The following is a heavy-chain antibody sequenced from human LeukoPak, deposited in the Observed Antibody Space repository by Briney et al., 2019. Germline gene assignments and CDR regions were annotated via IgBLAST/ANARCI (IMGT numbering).Heavy chain of an antibody. V-gene: IGHV4-4*02. CDR3: SRENGAFSPLGY. D-gene: IGHD2-8*01. Sequence: SETLSLTCGVSGGSITTTNWWSWVRPPPGQGLEWIGEVSLSGLTNYNPSLSSRAIMTVDTSNNHLSLKLTSVTAADTAVYYCSRENGAFSPLGYWGQGTLVTVSS. CDR2: VSLSGLT. J-gene: IGHJ4*02. CDR1: GGSITTTNW.